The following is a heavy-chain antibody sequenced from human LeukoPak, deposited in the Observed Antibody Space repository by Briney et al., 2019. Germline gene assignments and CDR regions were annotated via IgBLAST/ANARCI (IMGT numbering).Heavy chain of an antibody. CDR1: GFTFNSVY. CDR2: INLDGSEQ. Sequence: PGRSLRLSCVASGFTFNSVYMSWVRQAPGKGLEWVANINLDGSEQYYVDSVKGRFTISRDNAKNSLYLQMNSLWAEDTAVYYCAREVAVGIGAYNFWGQGTLVTVSS. V-gene: IGHV3-7*01. D-gene: IGHD6-13*01. J-gene: IGHJ4*02. CDR3: AREVAVGIGAYNF.